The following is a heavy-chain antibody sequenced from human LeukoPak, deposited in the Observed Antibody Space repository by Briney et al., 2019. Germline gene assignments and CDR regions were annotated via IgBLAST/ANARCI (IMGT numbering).Heavy chain of an antibody. D-gene: IGHD4-11*01. CDR3: TTDPGNYEIF. J-gene: IGHJ4*02. CDR1: GLTFTNAW. V-gene: IGHV3-15*01. CDR2: IKSKTDGGTV. Sequence: GGSLRLSCAPSGLTFTNAWMSWVRQAPGKGLEWVGRIKSKTDGGTVDYAPPVKGRFTISRDDSRNTLSLEMNFLKTEDTAVYYCTTDPGNYEIFWGQGTLVSVSS.